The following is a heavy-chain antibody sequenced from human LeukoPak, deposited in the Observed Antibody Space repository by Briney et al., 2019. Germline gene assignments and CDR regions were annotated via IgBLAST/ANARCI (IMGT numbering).Heavy chain of an antibody. CDR1: VGSLRRGSYF. CDR3: ARGGDYYDSSGYYH. V-gene: IGHV4-61*02. Sequence: LSDTLSLTRTVCVGSLRRGSYFWRWIPQPAGKGLEWIGRIYSCGSTNYNPSLKSRVTISVDPSKNQFSLKLSSVTAADTAVYYCARGGDYYDSSGYYHWGQGTLVTVSS. J-gene: IGHJ5*02. D-gene: IGHD3-22*01. CDR2: IYSCGST.